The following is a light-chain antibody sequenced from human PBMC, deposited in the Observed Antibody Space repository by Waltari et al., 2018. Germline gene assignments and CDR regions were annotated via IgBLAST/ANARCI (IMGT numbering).Light chain of an antibody. CDR1: RSDIGSYNY. Sequence: QSALTQPASVSGSPGQSITISCTGTRSDIGSYNYVSWYQQDPGKVPKLIIYDVTQRPSGVSNRFSGSKSGDTASLTISGLQAEDEANYYCSSYTSAETWVFGGGTTLTVL. J-gene: IGLJ3*02. CDR2: DVT. V-gene: IGLV2-14*03. CDR3: SSYTSAETWV.